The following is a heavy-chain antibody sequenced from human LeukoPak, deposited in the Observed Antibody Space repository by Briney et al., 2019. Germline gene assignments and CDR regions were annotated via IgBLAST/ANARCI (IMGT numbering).Heavy chain of an antibody. Sequence: GGSLRLSCAASGFTFSTYWMHWVRQAPGKGLVWVTRIRPEGTTTAYADSVKGRFTISRDNAKNTLFLQMNSLSAEDTAVYYCARDLDWILFDYWGQGTLVTVSS. V-gene: IGHV3-74*03. CDR1: GFTFSTYW. J-gene: IGHJ4*02. D-gene: IGHD3-9*01. CDR2: IRPEGTTT. CDR3: ARDLDWILFDY.